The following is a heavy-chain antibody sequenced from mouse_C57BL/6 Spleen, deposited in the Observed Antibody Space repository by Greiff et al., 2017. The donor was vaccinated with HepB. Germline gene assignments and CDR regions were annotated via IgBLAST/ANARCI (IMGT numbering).Heavy chain of an antibody. J-gene: IGHJ1*03. Sequence: QVQLQQPGAELVKPGASVKLSCKASGYTFTSYWMQWVKQRPGQGLEWIGEIDPSDSYTNYNQKFKGKATLTVATSSSTAYMQLSSLTSEDSAVYYCASPNYYDSGDEVYFDVWGTGTTVTVSS. CDR3: ASPNYYDSGDEVYFDV. CDR1: GYTFTSYW. D-gene: IGHD1-1*01. V-gene: IGHV1-50*01. CDR2: IDPSDSYT.